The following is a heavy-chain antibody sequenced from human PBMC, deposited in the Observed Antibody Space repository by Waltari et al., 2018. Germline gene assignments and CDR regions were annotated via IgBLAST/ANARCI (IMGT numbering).Heavy chain of an antibody. CDR2: IWYEGSKE. CDR3: ARAGFVCSGGSCYGDY. V-gene: IGHV3-33*08. D-gene: IGHD2-15*01. J-gene: IGHJ4*02. Sequence: QVQLVESGGGVVQPGRSLRLSCAASGFTFSNYGMHWVRQAPGKGVEGVAVIWYEGSKENYAGSVKGRFTISRDNSKNTVYLQMNSLRAEDTAVYYCARAGFVCSGGSCYGDYWGQGTLVTVSS. CDR1: GFTFSNYG.